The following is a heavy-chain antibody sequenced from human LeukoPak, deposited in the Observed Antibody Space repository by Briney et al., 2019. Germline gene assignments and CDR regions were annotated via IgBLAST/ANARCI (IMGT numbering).Heavy chain of an antibody. CDR2: INQDGSEK. CDR1: GFTFSNYW. J-gene: IGHJ4*02. V-gene: IGHV3-7*01. Sequence: GGSLRLSCAASGFTFSNYWMSWVRQAPGKGLEWVANINQDGSEKYYVDSVKGRFTISRDNGKKSLSLEMNGPRAEDTAVYYCARADYYGRILDQWGQGTLVPVSS. D-gene: IGHD2-15*01. CDR3: ARADYYGRILDQ.